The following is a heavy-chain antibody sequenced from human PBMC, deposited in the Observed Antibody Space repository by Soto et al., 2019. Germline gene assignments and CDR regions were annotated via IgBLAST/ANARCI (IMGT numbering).Heavy chain of an antibody. CDR1: GFSFRSSW. CDR2: IKPDGSET. CDR3: ESDPPFGAFDI. V-gene: IGHV3-7*01. D-gene: IGHD3-10*01. J-gene: IGHJ3*02. Sequence: PGRSLRLSCEASGFSFRSSWMSWVRQAPGKGLEWVSYIKPDGSETHYVDSVRGRFTISRDNAKNSLYLQMNSLRAEDTALYYCESDPPFGAFDIWGQGTMVTASS.